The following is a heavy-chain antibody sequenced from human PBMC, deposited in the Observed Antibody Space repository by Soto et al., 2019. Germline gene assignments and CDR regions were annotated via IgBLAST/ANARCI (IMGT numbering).Heavy chain of an antibody. Sequence: SETLSLTCAVCGGSMSSSNWWSWVRQPPGKGLEWIGEIYHSGSTNYNQSLKSRVTISVDKSKNQFSLKLSSVTAADTAVYYCARGCRRTSCPLLGMDVWRQGTTVTVSS. J-gene: IGHJ6*02. CDR3: ARGCRRTSCPLLGMDV. V-gene: IGHV4-4*02. CDR1: GGSMSSSNW. CDR2: IYHSGST. D-gene: IGHD2-2*01.